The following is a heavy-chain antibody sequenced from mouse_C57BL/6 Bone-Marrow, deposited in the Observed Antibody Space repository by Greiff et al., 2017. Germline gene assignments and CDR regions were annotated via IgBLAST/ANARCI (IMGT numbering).Heavy chain of an antibody. V-gene: IGHV6-3*01. CDR1: GFTFSNYW. CDR2: IRLKSDNYAT. D-gene: IGHD2-4*01. CDR3: TVIYYDYDEDGFDY. Sequence: EVQGVESGGGLVQPGGSMKLSCVASGFTFSNYWMNWVRQSPEKGLEWVAQIRLKSDNYATHYAESVKGRFTISRDDSKSSVYLQMNNLRAEDTGIYYCTVIYYDYDEDGFDYWGQGTTLTVSS. J-gene: IGHJ2*01.